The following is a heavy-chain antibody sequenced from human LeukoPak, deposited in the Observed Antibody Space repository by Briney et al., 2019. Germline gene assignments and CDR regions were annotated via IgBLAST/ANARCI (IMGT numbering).Heavy chain of an antibody. J-gene: IGHJ4*02. V-gene: IGHV1-8*03. CDR3: ARRSAYGSGSYYVDY. D-gene: IGHD3-10*01. Sequence: ASVKVSCKASGYTFASYDINWVRQATGQGLEWMGWMSPNSGNTGYAQKFQGRVTITRNTSITTTYMELSSLRSEDTAVYYCARRSAYGSGSYYVDYWGQGTLVTVSS. CDR2: MSPNSGNT. CDR1: GYTFASYD.